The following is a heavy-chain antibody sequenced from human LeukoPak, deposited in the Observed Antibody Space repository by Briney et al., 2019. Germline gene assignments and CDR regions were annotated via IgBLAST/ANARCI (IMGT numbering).Heavy chain of an antibody. CDR3: ARAYGSGTAADY. CDR1: GFTFSSYS. Sequence: GSLRLSCAASGFTFSSYSMNWIRQPPGKGLEWIGEINHSGSTNYNPSLKSRVTISVDTSKNQFSLKLSSVTAADTAVYYCARAYGSGTAADYLGQGTLVTVSS. D-gene: IGHD3-10*01. CDR2: INHSGST. J-gene: IGHJ4*02. V-gene: IGHV4-34*01.